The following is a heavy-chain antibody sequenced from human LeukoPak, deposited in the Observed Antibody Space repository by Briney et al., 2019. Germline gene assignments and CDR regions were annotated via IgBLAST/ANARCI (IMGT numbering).Heavy chain of an antibody. CDR2: INWNGGST. V-gene: IGHV3-20*01. J-gene: IGHJ4*02. CDR1: GFTFDDYG. Sequence: GVSLRLSCAASGFTFDDYGMSWVRQAPGKGLEWVSGINWNGGSTGYADSVKGRFTISRDNAKNSLYLQMNSLRAEDTALYHCARVRSGWYYFDYWGQGTLVTVSS. D-gene: IGHD6-19*01. CDR3: ARVRSGWYYFDY.